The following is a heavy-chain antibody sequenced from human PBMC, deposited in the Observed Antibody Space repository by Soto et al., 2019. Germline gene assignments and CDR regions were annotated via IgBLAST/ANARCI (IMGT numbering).Heavy chain of an antibody. J-gene: IGHJ5*02. V-gene: IGHV1-18*01. Sequence: ASVKVSCKASGYTFTSYGISWVRQAPGQGLEWMGWISAYNGNTNYAQKLQGRVTMTTDTSTSTAYMELRSLRSDDTAVYYCARGGSYCTNGVCVNNWFDPWGQGTLVTVSS. CDR2: ISAYNGNT. CDR1: GYTFTSYG. CDR3: ARGGSYCTNGVCVNNWFDP. D-gene: IGHD2-8*01.